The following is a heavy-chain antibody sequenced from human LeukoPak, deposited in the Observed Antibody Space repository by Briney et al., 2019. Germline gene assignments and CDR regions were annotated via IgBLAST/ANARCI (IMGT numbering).Heavy chain of an antibody. CDR1: GGSFSGYY. CDR3: ARGPYCGGDCYSHLDY. Sequence: SETLSLTCAVYGGSFSGYYWSWIRQPPGKGLEEIGEINHSGSTNYNPSLKSRVNISVDTSKNQFSLKLSSVTAADTAVYYCARGPYCGGDCYSHLDYWGQGTLVTVSS. CDR2: INHSGST. D-gene: IGHD2-21*02. J-gene: IGHJ4*02. V-gene: IGHV4-34*01.